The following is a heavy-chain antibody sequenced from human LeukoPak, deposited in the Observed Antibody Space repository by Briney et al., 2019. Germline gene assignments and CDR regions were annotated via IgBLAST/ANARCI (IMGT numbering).Heavy chain of an antibody. CDR1: GFTFSSYA. CDR2: ISYDGSNK. D-gene: IGHD3-22*01. V-gene: IGHV3-30*04. Sequence: GGSLRLSCAASGFTFSSYAMHWVRQAPGKGLEWVAVISYDGSNKYYADSVKGRFTISRDNSKNTLYLQMNSLRAEDTAVYYCARERYYYDSSGYHDAFDIWGQGTMVTVSS. CDR3: ARERYYYDSSGYHDAFDI. J-gene: IGHJ3*02.